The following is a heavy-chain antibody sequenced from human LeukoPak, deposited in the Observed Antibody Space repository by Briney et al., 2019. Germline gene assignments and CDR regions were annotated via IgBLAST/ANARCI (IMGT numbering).Heavy chain of an antibody. V-gene: IGHV4-59*01. D-gene: IGHD5-18*01. CDR1: GGSISSYY. J-gene: IGHJ4*02. CDR3: ARGSQLWLPFDY. Sequence: SETLSLTCTVSGGSISSYYWSWIRQPPGKGLEWIEYIYYSGSTNYNPSLKSRVTISVDTSKNQFSLKLSSVTAADTAVYYCARGSQLWLPFDYWGQGTLVTVSS. CDR2: IYYSGST.